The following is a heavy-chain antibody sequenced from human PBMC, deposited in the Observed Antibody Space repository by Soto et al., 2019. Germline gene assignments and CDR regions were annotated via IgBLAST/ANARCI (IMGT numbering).Heavy chain of an antibody. CDR3: ARTPLRDFFFQAEDGIRDL. CDR2: IYYNWNT. V-gene: IGHV4-39*01. J-gene: IGHJ2*01. Sequence: WGWLREPPGTGLEWIESIYYNWNTHYNPSLQSRVTMAVDTSKSQFSLKVSSVTAADTAIYYCARTPLRDFFFQAEDGIRDL. D-gene: IGHD3-3*01.